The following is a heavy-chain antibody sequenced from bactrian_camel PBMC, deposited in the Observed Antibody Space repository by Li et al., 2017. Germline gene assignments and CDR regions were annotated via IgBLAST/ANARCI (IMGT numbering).Heavy chain of an antibody. Sequence: HVQLVESGGGSVQAGGSLTLSCTASESTYRSICMAWFRQAPGSQRETVATVDSNGVTKVAGSVKGRFTLSKDNAKNTLYLQMNSLKPEDTAMYYCAADRLSSTYACGSGVIPASRFQGQGTQVTVSS. V-gene: IGHV3S53*01. J-gene: IGHJ4*01. CDR2: VDSNGVT. CDR1: ESTYRSIC. D-gene: IGHD3*01.